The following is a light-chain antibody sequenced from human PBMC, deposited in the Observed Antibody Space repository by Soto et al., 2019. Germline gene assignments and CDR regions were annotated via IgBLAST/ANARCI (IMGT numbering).Light chain of an antibody. J-gene: IGKJ1*01. CDR1: QSVSSNF. CDR2: GAS. Sequence: DIVLTQSPASLSLPPGEIATLSCRASQSVSSNFLAWYQQKPGQAPSLLIYGASRRATGIADRFTGSGSGTDFTLTISRLEPEAYAEYDCQQYDSSLTFGLGTKVEIK. V-gene: IGKV3-20*01. CDR3: QQYDSSLT.